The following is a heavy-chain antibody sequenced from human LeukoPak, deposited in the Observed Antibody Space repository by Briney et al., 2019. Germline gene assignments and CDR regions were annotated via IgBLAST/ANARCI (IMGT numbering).Heavy chain of an antibody. V-gene: IGHV3-30*02. CDR2: IRYDGSNK. Sequence: WGSLRLSCAASGFTFSSYGMHWVRQAPGKGLEWVAFIRYDGSNKYYADSVKGRFTISRDNSKNTLYLQMNSLRAEDTAVYYCAKDLRGATYGNYFDYWGQGTLVTVSS. D-gene: IGHD1-26*01. CDR1: GFTFSSYG. J-gene: IGHJ4*02. CDR3: AKDLRGATYGNYFDY.